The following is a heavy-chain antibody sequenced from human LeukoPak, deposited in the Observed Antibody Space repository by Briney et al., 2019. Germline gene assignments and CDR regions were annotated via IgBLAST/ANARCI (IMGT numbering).Heavy chain of an antibody. CDR3: ASSSWYRIYYYGMDV. CDR1: GGSFSGYY. J-gene: IGHJ6*02. CDR2: INHSGST. Sequence: SETLSLTCAVYGGSFSGYYWSWIRQPPGKGLEWIGEINHSGSTNYNPSLKSRVTISVDTSKNQFSLKLSSVTAADTAVYYCASSSWYRIYYYGMDVWGQGTTVTVSS. D-gene: IGHD6-13*01. V-gene: IGHV4-34*01.